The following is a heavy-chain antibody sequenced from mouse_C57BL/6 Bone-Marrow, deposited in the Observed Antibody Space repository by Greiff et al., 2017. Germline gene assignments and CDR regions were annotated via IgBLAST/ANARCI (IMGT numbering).Heavy chain of an antibody. CDR2: ISSGGSYT. D-gene: IGHD2-5*01. V-gene: IGHV5-6*02. CDR3: ARHYSNYVWFAY. Sequence: DVMLVESGGDLVKPGGSLKLSCAASGFTFSSYGMSWVRQTPDKRLEWVATISSGGSYTYYPDSVKGRFTISRDNAKNTLYLQMSSRKSEDTAMYYCARHYSNYVWFAYWGQGTLVTVSA. CDR1: GFTFSSYG. J-gene: IGHJ3*01.